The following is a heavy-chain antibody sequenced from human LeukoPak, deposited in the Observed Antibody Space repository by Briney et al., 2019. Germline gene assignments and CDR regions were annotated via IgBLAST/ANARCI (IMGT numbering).Heavy chain of an antibody. Sequence: GGSLRLSCAASGVTFSSFAMHWVRQAPGKGLEWVAVISYHGRDTYYADSVKGRFTISRDNSKNTLYLQLNSLGAEDTAVYYCAAQPCSVGRCYLDYWGQGTLVTVTS. CDR3: AAQPCSVGRCYLDY. V-gene: IGHV3-30*04. J-gene: IGHJ4*02. CDR1: GVTFSSFA. CDR2: ISYHGRDT. D-gene: IGHD2-15*01.